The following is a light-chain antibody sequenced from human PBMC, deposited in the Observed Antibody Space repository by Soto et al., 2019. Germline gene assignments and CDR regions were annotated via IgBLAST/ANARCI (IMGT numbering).Light chain of an antibody. J-gene: IGKJ2*01. Sequence: DIVMTQSPATLSASPGERATISCRASQSVSSNLDWYQQKPGKAPTLLIYGASTMHTGIPSRFSGSGSGTDFTLTISSLQPEDFAAYYCQQYNSCPFTFGQGTKLEI. CDR1: QSVSSN. CDR2: GAS. CDR3: QQYNSCPFT. V-gene: IGKV3-15*01.